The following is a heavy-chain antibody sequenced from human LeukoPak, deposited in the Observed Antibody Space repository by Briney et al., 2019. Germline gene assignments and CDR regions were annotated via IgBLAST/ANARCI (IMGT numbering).Heavy chain of an antibody. Sequence: AGGSLRLSCAASGFTFSGYWMGWARQAPGKGLEWVANIKQDGSEKYYVDSVKGRFTISRDNVKNSLYLQMNSLRAEDTAVYYCARYRGSRSFDYWGQGTLVSVSS. J-gene: IGHJ4*02. CDR1: GFTFSGYW. CDR3: ARYRGSRSFDY. V-gene: IGHV3-7*03. CDR2: IKQDGSEK. D-gene: IGHD3-10*01.